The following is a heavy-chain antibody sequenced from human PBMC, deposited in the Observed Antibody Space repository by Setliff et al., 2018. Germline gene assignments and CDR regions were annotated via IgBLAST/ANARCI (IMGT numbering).Heavy chain of an antibody. V-gene: IGHV4-61*03. CDR1: GGSISTNKYY. D-gene: IGHD2-15*01. CDR3: ARAPGRQDYHYMEL. Sequence: SETLSLTCTVSGGSISTNKYYWAWIRQPPGKGLEWIGYVSHSGSTDYNPSLRSRVTVSVDTSRIHFSLKLRSVTAADTAVYYCARAPGRQDYHYMELWGKGTTVTVSS. CDR2: VSHSGST. J-gene: IGHJ6*03.